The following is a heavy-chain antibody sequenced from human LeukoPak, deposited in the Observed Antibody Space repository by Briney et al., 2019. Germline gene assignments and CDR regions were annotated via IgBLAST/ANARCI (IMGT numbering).Heavy chain of an antibody. Sequence: ASVKVSCKASGYTFTSYDINWVRQATGQGLEWMGWMNPSSGDTGYAQKFQGRVTFTRDTAIRTAYLGLSSLRSEDTAVYYCARTFGVAATGTRKNWFDPWGQGTLVTVSS. D-gene: IGHD6-13*01. CDR2: MNPSSGDT. J-gene: IGHJ5*02. CDR1: GYTFTSYD. CDR3: ARTFGVAATGTRKNWFDP. V-gene: IGHV1-8*01.